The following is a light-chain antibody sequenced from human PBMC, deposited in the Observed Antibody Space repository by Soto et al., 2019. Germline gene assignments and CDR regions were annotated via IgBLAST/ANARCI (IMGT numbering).Light chain of an antibody. Sequence: QSVLTQPPSVSAPPGQKVTISCSGSSSNIGSNYVSWYQQLPGSAPKLLIYDNNKRPSGIPDRFSGSKSGTSATLGITGLQTGVEADYYCGTWDSSLSAGVFGGGTKLTVL. CDR1: SSNIGSNY. J-gene: IGLJ3*02. V-gene: IGLV1-51*01. CDR2: DNN. CDR3: GTWDSSLSAGV.